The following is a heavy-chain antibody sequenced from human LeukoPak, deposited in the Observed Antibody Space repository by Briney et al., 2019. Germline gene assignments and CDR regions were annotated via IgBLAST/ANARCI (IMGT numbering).Heavy chain of an antibody. CDR2: IFHSGNT. Sequence: SSETLSLTCALSGGSISSGNRWSWVRQPPGKGLKWIGEIFHSGNTNYNPSLKNRLTISLDKSKNQVSLKLSSVTAADTAVYYCARNGAHNLDLWGQGTLVTVSS. J-gene: IGHJ5*02. D-gene: IGHD1-14*01. CDR3: ARNGAHNLDL. CDR1: GGSISSGNR. V-gene: IGHV4-4*02.